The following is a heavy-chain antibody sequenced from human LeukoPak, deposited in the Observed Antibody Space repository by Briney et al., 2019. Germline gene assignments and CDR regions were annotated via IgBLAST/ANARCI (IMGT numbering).Heavy chain of an antibody. CDR3: ARDDYCSGGSCYGWFDP. CDR1: GYTFTGYY. V-gene: IGHV1-2*02. D-gene: IGHD2-15*01. J-gene: IGHJ5*02. Sequence: GASVKVSCKASGYTFTGYYMHWVRQAPGQGLEWMGWINPNSGGTNYAQKFQGRVTITADKSTSTAYMELSSLRSEDTAVYYCARDDYCSGGSCYGWFDPWGQGTLVTVSS. CDR2: INPNSGGT.